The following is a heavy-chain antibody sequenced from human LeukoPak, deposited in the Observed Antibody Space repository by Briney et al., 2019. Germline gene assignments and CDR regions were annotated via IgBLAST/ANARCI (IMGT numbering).Heavy chain of an antibody. J-gene: IGHJ4*02. Sequence: SVKVSCKASGCTFSSYAISWVRQAPGQGLEWMGGIIPIFGTTNYAQKFQGRVTITEDESTSTAYMELSSLRSEDTAVYYCARSRGIPEYYFDYWGQGTLVTVSS. D-gene: IGHD2-21*01. CDR3: ARSRGIPEYYFDY. CDR1: GCTFSSYA. V-gene: IGHV1-69*13. CDR2: IIPIFGTT.